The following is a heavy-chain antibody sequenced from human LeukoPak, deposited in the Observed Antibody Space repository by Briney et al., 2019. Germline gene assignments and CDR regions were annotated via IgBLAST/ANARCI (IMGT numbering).Heavy chain of an antibody. CDR3: TRVGHYYYGMDV. CDR2: IRSKVYGGTT. V-gene: IGHV3-49*04. Sequence: PGRSLRLSCTASGFTFGAYAMSWVRQAPGKGVEWVGFIRSKVYGGTTEYAASVKGRFTISRDDSKSIAYLQMNSLKTEDTAVYYCTRVGHYYYGMDVWGKKTTVTVSS. CDR1: GFTFGAYA. J-gene: IGHJ6*01.